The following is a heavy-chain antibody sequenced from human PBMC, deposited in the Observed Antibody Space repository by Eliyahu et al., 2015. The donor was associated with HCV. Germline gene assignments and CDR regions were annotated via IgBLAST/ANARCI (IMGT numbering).Heavy chain of an antibody. D-gene: IGHD6-6*01. Sequence: EVQLLESGGGLVQPGGSLRLSCAASGFTFXSXXXSWVRQAPGKGLEWVSAISGSGGSTYYADSVKGRFTISRDNSKNTLYLQMNSLRAEDTAVYYCAKVGGGYIAARPILDAFDIWGQGTMVTVSS. CDR2: ISGSGGST. V-gene: IGHV3-23*01. CDR1: GFTFXSXX. CDR3: AKVGGGYIAARPILDAFDI. J-gene: IGHJ3*02.